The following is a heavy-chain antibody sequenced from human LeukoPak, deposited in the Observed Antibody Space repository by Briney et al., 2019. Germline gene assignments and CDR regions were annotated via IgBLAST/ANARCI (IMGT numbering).Heavy chain of an antibody. CDR3: AKDECMKYCSSTSCHDY. D-gene: IGHD2-2*01. CDR2: IRYDGSNK. CDR1: GFTFSSYG. J-gene: IGHJ4*02. V-gene: IGHV3-30*02. Sequence: GGSLRLSCSASGFTFSSYGMHWVRQAPGKGLEWVAFIRYDGSNKYYADSVKGRFTISRDNSKNTLYLQMNSLRAEDTAVYYCAKDECMKYCSSTSCHDYWGQGTLVTVSS.